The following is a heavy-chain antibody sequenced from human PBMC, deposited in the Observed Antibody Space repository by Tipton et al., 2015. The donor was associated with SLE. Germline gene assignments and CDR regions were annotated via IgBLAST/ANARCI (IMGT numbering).Heavy chain of an antibody. V-gene: IGHV3-30*02. Sequence: SLRLSCAASGFIFSSYGMHWVRQAPGKGLEWVAFIRYDGSVKYDAGFLQGRFSVSRDNFKNTVYLQMNGLRTEDTAVYYCARDYWGLGRYWGQGTLVTVSS. CDR1: GFIFSSYG. D-gene: IGHD3-16*01. CDR3: ARDYWGLGRY. J-gene: IGHJ4*02. CDR2: IRYDGSVK.